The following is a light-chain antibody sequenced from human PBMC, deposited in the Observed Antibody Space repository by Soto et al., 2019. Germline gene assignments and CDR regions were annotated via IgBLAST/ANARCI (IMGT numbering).Light chain of an antibody. Sequence: EIVLTQSPGTLSLSPGERATLSCRASQSVSSSYLAWYQQKPGQAPRLLIYGTSGSATGIPDRFSGSGSGTDFTLTISRLEPEDFAVYYCQQYGSSPMFPFGPGTKVDIK. CDR2: GTS. J-gene: IGKJ3*01. CDR1: QSVSSSY. V-gene: IGKV3-20*01. CDR3: QQYGSSPMFP.